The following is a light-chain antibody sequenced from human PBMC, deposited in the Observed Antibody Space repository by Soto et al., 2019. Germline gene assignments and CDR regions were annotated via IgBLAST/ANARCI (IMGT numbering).Light chain of an antibody. V-gene: IGKV3-20*01. J-gene: IGKJ2*01. CDR2: GAS. CDR3: QQYGSSPYT. CDR1: QSVRSTY. Sequence: EIVLTQSPGTLSLSPGERATLSCRASQSVRSTYLAWYQQKPGQAPRLLIYGASSRATGIPDRFSDSGAGIDFTLTISRLEPEDFAVYYCQQYGSSPYTFGQGTKLEIK.